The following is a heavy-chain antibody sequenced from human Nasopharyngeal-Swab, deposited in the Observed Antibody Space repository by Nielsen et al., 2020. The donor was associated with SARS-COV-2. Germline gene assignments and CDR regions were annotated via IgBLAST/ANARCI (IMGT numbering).Heavy chain of an antibody. J-gene: IGHJ4*02. CDR1: GFTFSGSA. CDR3: TTDYYFDY. Sequence: GGSLRLSCAASGFTFSGSAMHWVRQASGKGLEWVGRIRSKANSYATAYAASVKGRFTISRDDSKNTAFLQMDSLNTEDTALYYCTTDYYFDYWGQGTLVTVSS. CDR2: IRSKANSYAT. V-gene: IGHV3-73*01. D-gene: IGHD4/OR15-4a*01.